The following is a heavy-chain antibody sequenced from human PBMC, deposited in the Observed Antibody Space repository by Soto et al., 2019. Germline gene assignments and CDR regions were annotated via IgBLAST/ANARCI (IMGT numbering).Heavy chain of an antibody. V-gene: IGHV3-7*01. CDR1: GFTVTTNY. Sequence: PGGSLRLSCAASGFTVTTNYMSWVRQPPGKGLEWVANIKQDGSEKYYVDSVKGRFTISRDNAKNSLYLQMNSLRAEDTAVYYCARITGNYGGSYYYYYYMDVWGKGTTVTVSS. D-gene: IGHD1-20*01. J-gene: IGHJ6*03. CDR3: ARITGNYGGSYYYYYYMDV. CDR2: IKQDGSEK.